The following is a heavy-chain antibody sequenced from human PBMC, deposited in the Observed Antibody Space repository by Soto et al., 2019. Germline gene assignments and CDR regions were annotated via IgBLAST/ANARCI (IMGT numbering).Heavy chain of an antibody. D-gene: IGHD1-7*01. J-gene: IGHJ4*02. CDR3: ARRYGTAFDD. V-gene: IGHV4-59*01. CDR1: GGSISSYY. CDR2: IYYSGST. Sequence: SETLSITCTVSGGSISSYYWSWIRQPPGKGLEWIGYIYYSGSTNYNPSLKSRVTISVDTSKNQFSLKLSSVTAADTAVYYCARRYGTAFDDWGQGTLDTLSS.